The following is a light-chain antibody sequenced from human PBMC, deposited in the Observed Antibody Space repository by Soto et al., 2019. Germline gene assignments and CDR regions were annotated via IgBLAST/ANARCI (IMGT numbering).Light chain of an antibody. Sequence: QSALTQPASVSGSPGQSITISCTGTSSDVGGYNYVSWYQQHPGKAPKLMIYEVSNRPSGVSNRFSGSKSGNTASLTISGLQAEDEADYYCSSYTSSSTLSYVFGTGTKLTFL. J-gene: IGLJ1*01. CDR1: SSDVGGYNY. V-gene: IGLV2-14*01. CDR3: SSYTSSSTLSYV. CDR2: EVS.